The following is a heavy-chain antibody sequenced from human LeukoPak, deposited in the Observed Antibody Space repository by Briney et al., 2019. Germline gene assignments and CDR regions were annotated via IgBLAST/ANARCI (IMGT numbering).Heavy chain of an antibody. D-gene: IGHD3-22*01. J-gene: IGHJ4*02. CDR3: ARHATGLSGYYYAFFDY. Sequence: SETLSLTCAVYGGSFSAYYWSWIRQPPGKGLEWIGEINHGGNTNYNPSLKSRVTISVDTSKNQFSLKLSSVTAADTAVYYCARHATGLSGYYYAFFDYWGQGTLVTVSS. CDR1: GGSFSAYY. CDR2: INHGGNT. V-gene: IGHV4-34*01.